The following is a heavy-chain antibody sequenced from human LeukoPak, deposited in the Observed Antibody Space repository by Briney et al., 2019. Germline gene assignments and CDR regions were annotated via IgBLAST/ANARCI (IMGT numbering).Heavy chain of an antibody. CDR2: IGTAGDT. D-gene: IGHD5-12*01. CDR3: ARAASGYDWDYYYYYYMDV. Sequence: GGSLRLSCAASRFTFSSYDMHWVRQATGKGLEWVSAIGTAGDTYYPGSVKGRFTISRENAKNSLYLQMNSLRAGDTAVYYCARAASGYDWDYYYYYYMDVWGKGTTVTISS. CDR1: RFTFSSYD. V-gene: IGHV3-13*01. J-gene: IGHJ6*03.